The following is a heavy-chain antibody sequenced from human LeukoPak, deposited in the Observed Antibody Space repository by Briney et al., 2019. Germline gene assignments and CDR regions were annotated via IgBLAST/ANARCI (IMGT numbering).Heavy chain of an antibody. Sequence: GGFLRLSCAASGFTFDDYAMHWVRQAPGKGLEWVSGISWNSGSIGYADSVKGRFTISRDNAKNSLYLQMNSLRAEDTALYYCAKENSSGWAYYFDYWGQGTLVTVSS. CDR2: ISWNSGSI. V-gene: IGHV3-9*01. J-gene: IGHJ4*02. CDR3: AKENSSGWAYYFDY. CDR1: GFTFDDYA. D-gene: IGHD6-19*01.